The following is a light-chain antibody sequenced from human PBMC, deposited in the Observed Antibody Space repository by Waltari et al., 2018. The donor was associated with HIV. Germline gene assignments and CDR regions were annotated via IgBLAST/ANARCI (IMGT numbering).Light chain of an antibody. V-gene: IGLV1-47*01. CDR1: SYNIGSNY. Sequence: QSVLTQPPSASGTPGQRVTISCSGSSYNIGSNYVYWYQQLPGTTPNLLIYRNTQRPAGVPVRFSGSKSGTSASLAISGLRSEDESDYYCAAWDASLSGNWVFGGGTKLTVL. CDR2: RNT. CDR3: AAWDASLSGNWV. J-gene: IGLJ3*02.